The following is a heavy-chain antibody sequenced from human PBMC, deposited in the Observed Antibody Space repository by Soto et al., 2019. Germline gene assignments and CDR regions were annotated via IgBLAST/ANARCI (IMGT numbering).Heavy chain of an antibody. CDR3: ARDTYSSSWYGTQGFDP. CDR1: GGSMSSSNW. D-gene: IGHD6-13*01. V-gene: IGHV4-4*02. J-gene: IGHJ5*02. CDR2: AHHSGRT. Sequence: SETLSLTCTVSGGSMSSSNWWNWVRQSPGKGLEWIGEAHHSGRTNYNPSLKSRVTISVDKSKNQFSLKLSSVTAADTAVYYCARDTYSSSWYGTQGFDPWGQGTLVT.